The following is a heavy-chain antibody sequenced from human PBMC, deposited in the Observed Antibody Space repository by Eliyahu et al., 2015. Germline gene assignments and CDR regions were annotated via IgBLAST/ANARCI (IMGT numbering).Heavy chain of an antibody. CDR2: FDPEDREI. Sequence: SVKVSCKVSGYILTELSMHWVRQAPGKGLEWMGGFDPEDREIIYAQKFQGRVSMTEDTSTDTAYMELSSLRSEDTAVYYCAADFGDWTSSWGQGTLVTVSS. D-gene: IGHD2-21*01. CDR1: GYILTELS. CDR3: AADFGDWTSS. J-gene: IGHJ5*02. V-gene: IGHV1-24*01.